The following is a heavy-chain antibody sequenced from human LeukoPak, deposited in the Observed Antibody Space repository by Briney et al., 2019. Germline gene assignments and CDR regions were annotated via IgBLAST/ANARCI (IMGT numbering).Heavy chain of an antibody. V-gene: IGHV4-4*07. D-gene: IGHD6-19*01. CDR1: GYSISSGYY. CDR2: IYTSGST. CDR3: ARLQAVAGTTWFDP. Sequence: SETLSPTCTVSGYSISSGYYWSWIRQPAGKGLEWIGRIYTSGSTNYNPSLKSRVTMSVDTSKNQFSLKLSSVTAADTAVYYCARLQAVAGTTWFDPWGQGTLVTVSS. J-gene: IGHJ5*02.